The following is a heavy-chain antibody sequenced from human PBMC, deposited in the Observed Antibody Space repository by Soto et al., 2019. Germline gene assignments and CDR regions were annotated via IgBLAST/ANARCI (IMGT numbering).Heavy chain of an antibody. V-gene: IGHV2-5*01. D-gene: IGHD3-10*01. CDR2: IYWYDDE. J-gene: IGHJ4*02. CDR3: AHSRNLITEDAQVGDFDY. Sequence: QITLKGSGPTLVKPTQTLTLTCSFSGFSLTTDGVGVGWVRQPPGEALDWLALIYWYDDERYSPSLKTRLTTTKDPSKNQVVLIMTNMDPVDTATYYCAHSRNLITEDAQVGDFDYWGQGTLVTVSS. CDR1: GFSLTTDGVG.